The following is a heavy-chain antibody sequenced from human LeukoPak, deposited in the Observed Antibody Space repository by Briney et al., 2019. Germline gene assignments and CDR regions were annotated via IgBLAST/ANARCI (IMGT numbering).Heavy chain of an antibody. CDR2: INHSGST. CDR1: GGSFSGYY. CDR3: ARRYYYYYMDV. J-gene: IGHJ6*03. V-gene: IGHV4-34*01. Sequence: SETLSLTCAVYGGSFSGYYWSWIRQPPGKGLEWIGEINHSGSTNYNPSLKSRVTISVDTSKNQFSLRLSSVTAADTAVYYCARRYYYYYMDVWGKGTTVTVSS.